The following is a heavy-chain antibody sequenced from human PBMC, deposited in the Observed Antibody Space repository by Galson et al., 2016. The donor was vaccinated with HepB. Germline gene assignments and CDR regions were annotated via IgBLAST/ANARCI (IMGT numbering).Heavy chain of an antibody. Sequence: ETLSLTCAVSGGSISSNNWWHWVRQPPGKGLEWIGEIYHSGSTYYNPSLKSRVTMSVDRSNNQFSLKLSSVTAADTAIYYCVRGGTYYLSFWGQGTLVTVSS. CDR3: VRGGTYYLSF. V-gene: IGHV4-4*02. CDR1: GGSISSNNW. D-gene: IGHD1-26*01. J-gene: IGHJ4*02. CDR2: IYHSGST.